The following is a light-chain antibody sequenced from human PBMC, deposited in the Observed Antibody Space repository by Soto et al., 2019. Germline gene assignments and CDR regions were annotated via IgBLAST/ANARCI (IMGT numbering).Light chain of an antibody. CDR1: TSDVGGYNF. Sequence: QSALTQPASVSGSPGQSITISCTGTTSDVGGYNFVSWYQLHPGKAPKLMIFEVSNRPSGVSNRFSGSKSGNTASLTISGLQAEDEAYYYCSSYTSSGTRVFGTGTKLTVL. J-gene: IGLJ1*01. V-gene: IGLV2-14*01. CDR3: SSYTSSGTRV. CDR2: EVS.